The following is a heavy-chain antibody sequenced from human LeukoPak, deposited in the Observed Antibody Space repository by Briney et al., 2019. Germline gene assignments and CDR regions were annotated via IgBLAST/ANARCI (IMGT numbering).Heavy chain of an antibody. CDR2: ISAYNGNT. CDR1: GYTFTSYG. Sequence: RASVKVSCKASGYTFTSYGFSWVRQAPGQGLEWMGWISAYNGNTNYAQKLQGRVTMTTDTSTSTAYMELRSLRSDDTAVYYCARDLSPRFGPDAFDIWGQGTMVTASS. D-gene: IGHD3-10*01. CDR3: ARDLSPRFGPDAFDI. J-gene: IGHJ3*02. V-gene: IGHV1-18*01.